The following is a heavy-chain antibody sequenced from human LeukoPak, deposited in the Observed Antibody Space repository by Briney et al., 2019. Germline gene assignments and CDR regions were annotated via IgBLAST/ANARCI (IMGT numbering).Heavy chain of an antibody. Sequence: GGSLRLSCAASGFTFSDYYMNWVRQAPGKGLEWVSSISSSSTIYYADSVKGRFTISRDNAKNSLYLQMNSLRAEDTAVYYCAKVPGVRGYYYYGMDVWGQGTTVTVSS. CDR1: GFTFSDYY. V-gene: IGHV3-69-1*01. J-gene: IGHJ6*02. CDR3: AKVPGVRGYYYYGMDV. CDR2: ISSSSTI. D-gene: IGHD3-10*01.